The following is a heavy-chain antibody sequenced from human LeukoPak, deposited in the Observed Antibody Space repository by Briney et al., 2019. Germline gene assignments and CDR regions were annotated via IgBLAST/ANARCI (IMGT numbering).Heavy chain of an antibody. V-gene: IGHV3-23*01. Sequence: GGSLRLSCAASGFTFSSYAMNWVRQAPGKGLEWVSTISGSGGSTYYADSVKGRFTISRDNSKNTLYLQMNSLRAEDTAVYYCAKVSSELAADGTYYYGMDVWGQGTTVTVSS. CDR3: AKVSSELAADGTYYYGMDV. CDR2: ISGSGGST. CDR1: GFTFSSYA. D-gene: IGHD6-13*01. J-gene: IGHJ6*02.